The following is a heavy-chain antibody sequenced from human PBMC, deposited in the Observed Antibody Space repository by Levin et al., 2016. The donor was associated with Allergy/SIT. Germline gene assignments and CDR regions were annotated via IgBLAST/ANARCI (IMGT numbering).Heavy chain of an antibody. CDR1: GVSITSGTYF. D-gene: IGHD6-6*01. J-gene: IGHJ5*02. CDR3: AREQPRSLRFDP. V-gene: IGHV4-61*02. Sequence: LRLSCTVSGVSITSGTYFWTWIRQPAGKGLEWIGRVYISGTTKYNPSLKSRVTISVDTSKNQFSLKLSSVTAADTAVYYCAREQPRSLRFDPWGQGTLVIVSS. CDR2: VYISGTT.